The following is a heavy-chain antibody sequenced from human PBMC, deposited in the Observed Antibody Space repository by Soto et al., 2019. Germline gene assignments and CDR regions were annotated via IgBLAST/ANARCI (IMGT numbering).Heavy chain of an antibody. J-gene: IGHJ6*02. CDR2: VYHSGTT. D-gene: IGHD6-6*01. V-gene: IGHV4-4*02. CDR1: GASIGTNNW. Sequence: SETLSLTCAVSGASIGTNNWWSWVRQPPGKGLEWIGEVYHSGTTNCNPSLKSRVTISVDTSKNQFSLKLSSVSAADTAVYFCARDRSSTYYYYGVDVWGQGTTVTVSS. CDR3: ARDRSSTYYYYGVDV.